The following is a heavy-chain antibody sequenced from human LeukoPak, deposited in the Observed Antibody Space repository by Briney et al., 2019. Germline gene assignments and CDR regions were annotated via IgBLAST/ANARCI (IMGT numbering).Heavy chain of an antibody. CDR2: IIPIFGTA. Sequence: SVKVSCKASGGTFSSYAISWVRQAPGQGLEWMGGIIPIFGTANYAQKFQGRVTITTDESTSTAYMELSSLRSEDTAVYYCARTSIFGVVDYYYMDVWGKGTTVTVSS. CDR1: GGTFSSYA. J-gene: IGHJ6*03. V-gene: IGHV1-69*05. D-gene: IGHD3-3*01. CDR3: ARTSIFGVVDYYYMDV.